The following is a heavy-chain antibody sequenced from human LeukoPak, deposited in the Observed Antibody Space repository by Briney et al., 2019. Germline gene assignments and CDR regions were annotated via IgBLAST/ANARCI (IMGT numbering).Heavy chain of an antibody. CDR1: GFTFSSYG. Sequence: TGGSLRLSCAASGFTFSSYGMHWVRQGPGKGLEWVAVISDDGTNKYYTDSVKGRFTISRDSSKNTLFLQMNSLRVEDTAVYYCAKDNKRYSHDYWGQGTLVTVSS. J-gene: IGHJ4*02. CDR3: AKDNKRYSHDY. CDR2: ISDDGTNK. D-gene: IGHD5-18*01. V-gene: IGHV3-30*18.